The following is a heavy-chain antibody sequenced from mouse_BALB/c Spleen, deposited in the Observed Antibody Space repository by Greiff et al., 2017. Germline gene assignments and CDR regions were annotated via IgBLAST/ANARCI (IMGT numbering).Heavy chain of an antibody. CDR3: TREYGNYDWFAY. D-gene: IGHD2-1*01. CDR1: GFTFSSFG. V-gene: IGHV5-17*02. Sequence: EVQGVESGGGLVQPGGSRKLSCAASGFTFSSFGMHWVRQAPEKGLEWVAYISSGSSTIYYADTVKGRITISRDNPKNTLFLQMTSLRSEDTAMYYCTREYGNYDWFAYWGQGTLVTVSA. J-gene: IGHJ3*01. CDR2: ISSGSSTI.